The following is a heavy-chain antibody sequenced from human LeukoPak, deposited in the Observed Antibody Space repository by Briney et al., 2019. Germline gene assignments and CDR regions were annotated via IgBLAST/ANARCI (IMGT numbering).Heavy chain of an antibody. Sequence: GGSLRLSCAASGFTFSSYWMTWVRQAPGKGLEWVANIKQDGSEKYYVDSVKGRFTISRGNAKNSLYLQMNSLRAEDTAVYYCARDTATTVTKGSHYFDYWGQGTLVTVSS. CDR1: GFTFSSYW. J-gene: IGHJ4*02. D-gene: IGHD4-17*01. CDR3: ARDTATTVTKGSHYFDY. V-gene: IGHV3-7*01. CDR2: IKQDGSEK.